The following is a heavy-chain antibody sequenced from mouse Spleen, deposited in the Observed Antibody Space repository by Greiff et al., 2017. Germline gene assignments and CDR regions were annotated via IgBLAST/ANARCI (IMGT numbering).Heavy chain of an antibody. CDR2: IYPGNVNT. CDR3: ARYPCLGALVAMDY. V-gene: IGHV1S56*01. J-gene: IGHJ4*01. D-gene: IGHD1-1*02. CDR1: GFNIKDDY. Sequence: QVQLQQSGAELVRPGASVKLSCTASGFNIKDDYIHWVKQRPGQGLEWIGWIYPGNVNTKYNEKFKGKATLTADKSSSTAYMQLSSLTSEDSAVYFCARYPCLGALVAMDYWGQGTSVTVSS.